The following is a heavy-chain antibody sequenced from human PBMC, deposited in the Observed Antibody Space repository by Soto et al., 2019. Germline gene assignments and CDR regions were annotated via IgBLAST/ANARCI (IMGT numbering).Heavy chain of an antibody. CDR2: ISSSGSTI. CDR3: ARDHGDYRKYYYYYYMDV. V-gene: IGHV3-11*01. J-gene: IGHJ6*03. CDR1: GFTFSDYY. D-gene: IGHD4-17*01. Sequence: GGSLRLSCAASGFTFSDYYMSWIRQAPGKGLEWVSYISSSGSTIYYADSVKGRFTISRDNAKNSLYLQMNSLRAEDTAVYYCARDHGDYRKYYYYYYMDVWGKGTTVTVSS.